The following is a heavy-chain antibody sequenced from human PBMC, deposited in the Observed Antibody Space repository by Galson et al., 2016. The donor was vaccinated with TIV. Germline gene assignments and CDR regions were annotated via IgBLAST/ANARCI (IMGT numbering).Heavy chain of an antibody. CDR2: IIPIFGVP. CDR1: GGTFSNYG. V-gene: IGHV1-69*01. CDR3: ARGFSKLRYYGSGSYLYFDY. J-gene: IGHJ4*02. Sequence: KVSCKASGGTFSNYGVSWVRQAPGQGLKWMGGIIPIFGVPKYGQKFQGRLTITADESTSTAYMELSSLRSEDTAVYYCARGFSKLRYYGSGSYLYFDYWGQGTLVTVSS. D-gene: IGHD3-10*01.